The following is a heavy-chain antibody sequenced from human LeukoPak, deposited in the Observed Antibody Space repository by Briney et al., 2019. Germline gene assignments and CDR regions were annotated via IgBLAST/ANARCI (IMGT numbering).Heavy chain of an antibody. V-gene: IGHV4-31*03. J-gene: IGHJ5*02. CDR2: VFSSGKT. Sequence: SQTLSLTCTVSGDSFSSGGYSWIRQLPGMGLEWIGYVFSSGKTYYNPSLKSRVTISLDTSKNQFSLRLSSVTAADTAVYYCARARTQYSDGNGLNWFDPWGQGTLVTVSS. D-gene: IGHD4-23*01. CDR1: GDSFSSGGY. CDR3: ARARTQYSDGNGLNWFDP.